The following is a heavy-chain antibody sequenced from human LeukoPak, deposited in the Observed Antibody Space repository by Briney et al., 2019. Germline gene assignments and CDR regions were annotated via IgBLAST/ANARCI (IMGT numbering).Heavy chain of an antibody. V-gene: IGHV4-39*07. CDR2: VYSENT. D-gene: IGHD1-26*01. Sequence: SETLSLTCTVSGDSISSSSFFWGWIRQPPGKGLEWIGAVYSENTYYNPSLKSRVSMSVDTSKNQFSLTMSSVTAADTAVYFCARGLEVRARVGYHYYMDVWGKGTTVTVSS. CDR3: ARGLEVRARVGYHYYMDV. CDR1: GDSISSSSFF. J-gene: IGHJ6*03.